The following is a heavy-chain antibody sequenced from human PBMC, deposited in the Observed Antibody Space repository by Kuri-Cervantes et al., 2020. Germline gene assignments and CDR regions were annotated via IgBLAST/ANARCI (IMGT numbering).Heavy chain of an antibody. V-gene: IGHV3-21*01. CDR3: YYYGSGSYYQDAFDI. J-gene: IGHJ3*02. D-gene: IGHD3-10*01. CDR2: ISSSSSYI. CDR1: GFTFSSYS. Sequence: GESLKISCAASGFTFSSYSMNWVRQAPGKGLEWVSSISSSSSYIYYADSGKGRFTISRDNAKNTLYLQMNSLRAEDTAVYYCYYYGSGSYYQDAFDIWGQGTMVTVSS.